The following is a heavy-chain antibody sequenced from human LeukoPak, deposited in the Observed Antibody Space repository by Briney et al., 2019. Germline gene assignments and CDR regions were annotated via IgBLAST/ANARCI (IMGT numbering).Heavy chain of an antibody. CDR1: GGTFSSYA. V-gene: IGHV1-69*13. CDR3: AREHPSGGWEPHFDY. D-gene: IGHD4-23*01. J-gene: IGHJ4*02. CDR2: IIPIFGTA. Sequence: SMKVSCKASGGTFSSYAISWVRQAPGQGLEWMGGIIPIFGTANYAQKFQSRVTITADESTSTAYMELSSLRSEDTAVYYCAREHPSGGWEPHFDYWGQGTLVTVSS.